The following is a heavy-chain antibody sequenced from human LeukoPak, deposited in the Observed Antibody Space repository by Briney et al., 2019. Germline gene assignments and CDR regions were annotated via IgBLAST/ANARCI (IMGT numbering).Heavy chain of an antibody. J-gene: IGHJ4*02. Sequence: GSLRLSCAASGFIFSNYWMTWVRQPPGKGLEWIGEINHSGSTNYNPSLKSRVTISVDTSKNQFSLKLSSVTAADTAVYYCARAPNGDPFDYWGQGTLVTVSS. V-gene: IGHV4-34*01. CDR2: INHSGST. D-gene: IGHD7-27*01. CDR1: GFIFSNYW. CDR3: ARAPNGDPFDY.